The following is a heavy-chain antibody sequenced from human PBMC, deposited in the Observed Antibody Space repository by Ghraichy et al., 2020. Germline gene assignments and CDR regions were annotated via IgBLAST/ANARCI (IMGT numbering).Heavy chain of an antibody. CDR3: ARDTVTTYYYYGMDV. CDR2: IYSGGST. CDR1: GFTVSSNY. Sequence: GGSLRLSCAASGFTVSSNYMSWVRQAPGKGLEWVSVIYSGGSTYYADSVKGRFTISRHNSKNTLYLQMNSLRAEDTAVYYCARDTVTTYYYYGMDVWGQGTTVTVSS. D-gene: IGHD4-17*01. J-gene: IGHJ6*02. V-gene: IGHV3-53*04.